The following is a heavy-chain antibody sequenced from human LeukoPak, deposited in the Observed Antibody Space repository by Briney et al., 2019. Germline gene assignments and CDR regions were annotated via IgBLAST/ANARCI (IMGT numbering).Heavy chain of an antibody. CDR1: GHSIGNGYY. CDR3: ASSNYCTSTSCRRNYHYYYMYV. CDR2: IYHSGNS. V-gene: IGHV4-38-2*01. D-gene: IGHD2-2*01. Sequence: SETLSLTCAVSGHSIGNGYYWGWIRQPPGKGLEWIGSIYHSGNSHYNPSLKSRVTMSVDTSKNQFSLKLTSVTAADTAVYYCASSNYCTSTSCRRNYHYYYMYVWGKGTSVTVSS. J-gene: IGHJ6*03.